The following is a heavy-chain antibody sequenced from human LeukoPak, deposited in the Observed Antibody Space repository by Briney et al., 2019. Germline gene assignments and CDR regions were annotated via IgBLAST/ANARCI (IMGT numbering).Heavy chain of an antibody. Sequence: SCKASGYTFTSYYMHWVRQAPGKGLEWVGVIWYDGSNKYYADSVKGRFTISRDNSKNTLYLQMNSLRAEDTAVYYCAKPRNYYDSEYYFDYWGQGTLVTVSS. D-gene: IGHD3-22*01. J-gene: IGHJ4*02. CDR3: AKPRNYYDSEYYFDY. CDR2: IWYDGSNK. V-gene: IGHV3-33*06. CDR1: GYTFTSYY.